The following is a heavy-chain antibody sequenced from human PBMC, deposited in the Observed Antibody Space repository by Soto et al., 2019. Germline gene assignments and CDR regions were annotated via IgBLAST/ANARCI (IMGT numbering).Heavy chain of an antibody. CDR3: ARGGMTTVTTEYFPH. CDR1: GFTFSSYA. Sequence: QVQLVESGGGVVQPGRSLRLSCAASGFTFSSYAMHWVRQAPGKGLEWVALVSYGESNNYYADSVKGRFTISRDNSKNTLYLQMNHLRVEDTAVYFCARGGMTTVTTEYFPHWGQGTLVTVSS. D-gene: IGHD4-17*01. J-gene: IGHJ1*01. CDR2: VSYGESNN. V-gene: IGHV3-30-3*01.